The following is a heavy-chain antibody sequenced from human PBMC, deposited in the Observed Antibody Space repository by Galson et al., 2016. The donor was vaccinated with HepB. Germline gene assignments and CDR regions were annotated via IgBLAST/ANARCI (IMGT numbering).Heavy chain of an antibody. CDR2: IDWDDDK. V-gene: IGHV2-70*11. Sequence: PALVKPTQTLTLTCTFTGFSPNSTGMGVSWIRQPPGRALEWLARIDWDDDKYYTTFLRTRLTISKDTSRNQVALTMTNMDPVDTATYYCARMRVGDVYNPWYFDYWGQGTLIIVSS. J-gene: IGHJ4*02. CDR1: GFSPNSTGMG. CDR3: ARMRVGDVYNPWYFDY. D-gene: IGHD5-24*01.